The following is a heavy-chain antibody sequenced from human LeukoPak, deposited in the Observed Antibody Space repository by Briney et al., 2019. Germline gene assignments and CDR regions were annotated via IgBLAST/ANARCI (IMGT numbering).Heavy chain of an antibody. CDR3: AKVGGPSSFYYFDY. CDR1: GFTFDDYA. V-gene: IGHV3-9*01. Sequence: GGSLRLSCAASGFTFDDYAMHWVRQAPGKGLEWVSGISWNSGSIGYADSVKGRFTISRDNSKDTLFLQMNSLRAEDTAIYYCAKVGGPSSFYYFDYWGQGTLVTVSS. D-gene: IGHD1-26*01. J-gene: IGHJ4*02. CDR2: ISWNSGSI.